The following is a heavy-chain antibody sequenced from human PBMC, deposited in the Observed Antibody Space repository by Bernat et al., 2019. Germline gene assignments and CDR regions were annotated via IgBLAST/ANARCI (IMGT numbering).Heavy chain of an antibody. V-gene: IGHV4-39*01. Sequence: QLQLQESGPGLVKPSETQSLTCTVSGGSISSSSYYWGWIRQPPGKGLEWIGRIYYSGSTYYNASLKSRVTISVDTSKNQFSLKLSSVTAADTAVYYCARQRSSSWYSPFEYWGQGTLVTVSS. CDR3: ARQRSSSWYSPFEY. D-gene: IGHD6-13*01. J-gene: IGHJ4*02. CDR2: IYYSGST. CDR1: GGSISSSSYY.